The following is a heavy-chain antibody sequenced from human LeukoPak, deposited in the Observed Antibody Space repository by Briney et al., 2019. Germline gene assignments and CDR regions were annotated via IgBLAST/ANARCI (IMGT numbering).Heavy chain of an antibody. V-gene: IGHV1-69*13. CDR1: GGTFSSYA. Sequence: SVKVSCKASGGTFSSYAISWVRQAPGQGLELMGGIIPIFGTANYAQKFQGRVTITAHESTSTAYMELSSLSSEDTAVYYCARYYYDSSGYYAAFDYWGQGTLVTVSS. D-gene: IGHD3-22*01. CDR3: ARYYYDSSGYYAAFDY. CDR2: IIPIFGTA. J-gene: IGHJ4*02.